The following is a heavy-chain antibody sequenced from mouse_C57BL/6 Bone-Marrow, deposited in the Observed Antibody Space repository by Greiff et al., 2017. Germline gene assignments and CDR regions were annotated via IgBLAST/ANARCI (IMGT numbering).Heavy chain of an antibody. CDR2: IYPGDGDT. V-gene: IGHV1-80*01. CDR1: GYAFSSYW. J-gene: IGHJ2*01. Sequence: QVHVKQSGAELVKPGASVKISCTASGYAFSSYWMNWVKQRPGKGLVWIGQIYPGDGDTNYNGKFKGKATLTADKSSSTVYVQLSSLTSEDSAVYFCARGIWWGEGTTLTVS. CDR3: ARGIW. D-gene: IGHD1-1*02.